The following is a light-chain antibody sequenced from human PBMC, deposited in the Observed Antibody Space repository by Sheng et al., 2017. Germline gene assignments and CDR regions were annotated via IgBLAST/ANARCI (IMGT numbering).Light chain of an antibody. Sequence: EIVLTQSPATLSLSPGERATLSCRASQTISSYLVWYQQKPGQAPRLLIHDASKRATGIPARFSGSGSWDXLTLTXSSLEPEDVAVYYCQQRNSWPITFGQGTRLVIK. CDR2: DAS. CDR3: QQRNSWPIT. CDR1: QTISSY. V-gene: IGKV3-11*01. J-gene: IGKJ5*01.